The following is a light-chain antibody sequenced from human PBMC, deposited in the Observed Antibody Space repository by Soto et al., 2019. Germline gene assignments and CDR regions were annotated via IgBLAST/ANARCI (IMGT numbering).Light chain of an antibody. CDR1: QSVSSNF. Sequence: ENVLTQSPGTLSLSPGERATLSCRASQSVSSNFLAWYQQKPGQAPRLLIYGASSRATGIPDRFSGSGSETDFPLTISRLEPEDFALYWCQQYATSPITFGQGTRLEIK. CDR3: QQYATSPIT. CDR2: GAS. J-gene: IGKJ5*01. V-gene: IGKV3-20*01.